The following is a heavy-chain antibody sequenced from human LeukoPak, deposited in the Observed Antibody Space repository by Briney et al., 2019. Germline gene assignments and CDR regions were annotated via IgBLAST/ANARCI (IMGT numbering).Heavy chain of an antibody. CDR1: GYSISSGYY. CDR2: IYHSGST. Sequence: SETLSLTCTVSGYSISSGYYWGWIRQPPGKGLEWIGSIYHSGSTYYNPSLKSRVTISVDTSKNQFSLKLSSVTAADTAVYYCARGAQGWDYGSGSSEIWVYYYMDVWGKGTTVTISS. D-gene: IGHD3-10*01. J-gene: IGHJ6*03. CDR3: ARGAQGWDYGSGSSEIWVYYYMDV. V-gene: IGHV4-38-2*02.